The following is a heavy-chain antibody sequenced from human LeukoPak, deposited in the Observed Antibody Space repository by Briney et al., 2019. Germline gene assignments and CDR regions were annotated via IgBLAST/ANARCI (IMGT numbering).Heavy chain of an antibody. CDR3: ARDLPAQVLLPPYYVY. D-gene: IGHD3-10*01. CDR1: GYTFTGYY. CDR2: INPNSGGT. J-gene: IGHJ4*02. Sequence: ASVKVSCKASGYTFTGYYMHWVRQAPGQGLEWMGWINPNSGGTNYAQKLQGRVTMTTDTSTSTAYMELRSLRSDDTAVYYCARDLPAQVLLPPYYVYWGQGTLVTVSS. V-gene: IGHV1-2*02.